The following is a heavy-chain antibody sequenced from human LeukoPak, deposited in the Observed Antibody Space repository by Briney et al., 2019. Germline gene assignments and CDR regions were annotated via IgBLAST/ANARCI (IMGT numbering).Heavy chain of an antibody. CDR1: GYIFTSYW. CDR3: ARLIQVGGSYFYFDY. J-gene: IGHJ4*02. Sequence: GESLKISCKGSGYIFTSYWIGWVRQMPGKGLEWMGSIYPGDSDTRYSPSFQCQVTISADKSISTAYLQWSSLKASDTAMYYCARLIQVGGSYFYFDYWGQGTLVTVSS. V-gene: IGHV5-51*01. CDR2: IYPGDSDT. D-gene: IGHD1-26*01.